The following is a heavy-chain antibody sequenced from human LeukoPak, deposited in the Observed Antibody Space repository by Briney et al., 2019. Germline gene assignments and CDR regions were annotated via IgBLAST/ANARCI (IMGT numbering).Heavy chain of an antibody. Sequence: GGSLRLSCAASGFTFDDYAMHWVRQAPGKGLEWVSGISWNSGSIGYADSVKGRFTISRDNAKNSLYLQMNSLRAEDTVLYYCAKERLTMVRGQDGMDVWGQGTTVTVSS. D-gene: IGHD3-10*01. V-gene: IGHV3-9*01. CDR3: AKERLTMVRGQDGMDV. J-gene: IGHJ6*02. CDR2: ISWNSGSI. CDR1: GFTFDDYA.